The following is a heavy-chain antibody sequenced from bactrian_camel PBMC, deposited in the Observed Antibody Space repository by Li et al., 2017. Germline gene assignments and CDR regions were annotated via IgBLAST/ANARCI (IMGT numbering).Heavy chain of an antibody. Sequence: VQLVESGGGSVQAGGSLRLACVASGSSLDCYSMTWFRQGSGKEREGVAAMDTSTGRVVYADFVKGRFTISQDNAKNTVYLQMNSLITEDTAIYYCGAHRSSRGICDLWFYRGQGTQVTVS. V-gene: IGHV3S63*01. D-gene: IGHD2*01. J-gene: IGHJ4*01. CDR3: GAHRSSRGICDLWFY. CDR2: MDTSTGRV. CDR1: GSSLDCYS.